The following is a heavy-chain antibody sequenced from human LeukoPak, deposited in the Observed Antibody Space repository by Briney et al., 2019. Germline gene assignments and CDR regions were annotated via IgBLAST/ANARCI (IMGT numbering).Heavy chain of an antibody. D-gene: IGHD3-16*01. CDR2: ISSSSSYI. CDR1: GFTFSSYS. V-gene: IGHV3-21*01. J-gene: IGHJ4*02. CDR3: ARNGRLLNSGYVWDFDY. Sequence: GGSLRLSCAASGFTFSSYSMNWVRQAPGKGLEWVSSISSSSSYIYYADSVKGRFTISRDNAKNSLYLQMNSLRAEDTAVYYCARNGRLLNSGYVWDFDYWGQGTLVTVSS.